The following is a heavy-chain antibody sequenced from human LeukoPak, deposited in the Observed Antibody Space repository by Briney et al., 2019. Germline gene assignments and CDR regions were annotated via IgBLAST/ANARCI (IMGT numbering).Heavy chain of an antibody. Sequence: SETLSLTCTVSGGSISSQTYYWTWIRQPPGKGLEWIGSIYYGRSAYYNPSLKSRVTISVDTSKNQFSLKLSSVTAADTAVYYCLRGMDVWGQGTTVTVSS. CDR3: LRGMDV. CDR2: IYYGRSA. J-gene: IGHJ6*02. CDR1: GGSISSQTYY. V-gene: IGHV4-39*07.